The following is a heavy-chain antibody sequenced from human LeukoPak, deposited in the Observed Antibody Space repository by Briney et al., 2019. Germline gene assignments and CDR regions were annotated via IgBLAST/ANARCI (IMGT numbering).Heavy chain of an antibody. CDR2: INHSGST. J-gene: IGHJ3*02. Sequence: SETLSLTCAVYGGSFSGYYWSWIRHPPGKGLEWIGEINHSGSTNYNPSLKSRVTISVATSKNQFSLKLSSVTAADTAVYYWARDLVTVTKGFDIWGQGTMVSVSS. V-gene: IGHV4-34*01. CDR1: GGSFSGYY. D-gene: IGHD4-17*01. CDR3: ARDLVTVTKGFDI.